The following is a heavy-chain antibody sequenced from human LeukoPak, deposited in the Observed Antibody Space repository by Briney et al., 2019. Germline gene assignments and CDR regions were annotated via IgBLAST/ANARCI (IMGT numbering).Heavy chain of an antibody. V-gene: IGHV3-30*18. CDR2: ISYDGSNK. CDR1: GFTFSSYD. J-gene: IGHJ4*02. D-gene: IGHD1-26*01. Sequence: PGRSLRLSCAASGFTFSSYDMHWVRQAPGKGLEWVTVISYDGSNKYYGDSVEGRFTISRDNSKNTLYLKMNSLRAEDTAVYYCAKEGSNGDFDYWGQGTLVTVSS. CDR3: AKEGSNGDFDY.